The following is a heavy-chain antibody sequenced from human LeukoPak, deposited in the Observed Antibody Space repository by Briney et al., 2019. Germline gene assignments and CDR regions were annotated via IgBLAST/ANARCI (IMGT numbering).Heavy chain of an antibody. D-gene: IGHD2-2*01. CDR2: IYHSGST. V-gene: IGHV4-30-2*01. CDR1: GGSISSGGYS. J-gene: IGHJ4*02. CDR3: AREYCSSTSCYGFDY. Sequence: PSQTLSLTCAVSGGSISSGGYSWSWIRQPPGKGLEWIGHIYHSGSTYYNPSLKSRVTISVDRSKNQFSLKLSSVTAADTAVYYCAREYCSSTSCYGFDYWGQGTLVTVSS.